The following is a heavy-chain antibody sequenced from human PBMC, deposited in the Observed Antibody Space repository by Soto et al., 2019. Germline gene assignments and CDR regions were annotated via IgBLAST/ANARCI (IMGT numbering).Heavy chain of an antibody. V-gene: IGHV4-39*01. CDR1: GGSISTSRSY. Sequence: QLQLLESGPGLVKASETLSLTCNVSGGSISTSRSYWAWIRQPPGKGLEWLANIFYSGSTYYNPSLAGRVAVSVATSKNEFSLKLRYVTAADTAVYYCARQPTTGDTDLWFDPWGQGTLVTVSS. CDR2: IFYSGST. D-gene: IGHD2-21*01. J-gene: IGHJ5*02. CDR3: ARQPTTGDTDLWFDP.